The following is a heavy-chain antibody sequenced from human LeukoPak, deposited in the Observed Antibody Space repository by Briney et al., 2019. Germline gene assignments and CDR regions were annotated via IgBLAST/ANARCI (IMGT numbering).Heavy chain of an antibody. V-gene: IGHV3-21*01. J-gene: IGHJ4*02. Sequence: GGSLRLSCAASGFTFSSYSMNWVRQAPGKGLEWVSSISSSSSYIYYADSVKGRFTISRDDAKNSLYLQMNSLRAEDTAVYYCARATWYQLLYFDYWGQRTLVTVSS. CDR3: ARATWYQLLYFDY. CDR2: ISSSSSYI. CDR1: GFTFSSYS. D-gene: IGHD2-2*01.